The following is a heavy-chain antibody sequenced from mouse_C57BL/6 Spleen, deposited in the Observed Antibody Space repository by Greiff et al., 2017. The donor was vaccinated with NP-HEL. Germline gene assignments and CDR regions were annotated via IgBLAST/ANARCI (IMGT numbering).Heavy chain of an antibody. Sequence: QVQLQQPGAELVRPGSSVKLSCKASGYTFTSYWMHWVKQRPIQGLEWIGNIDPSDSETHYNQKFKDKATLTVYKSSSTAYMQLSSLTSEDSAVYCCARSCDYDGPHYVDYWGQGTTLTVSS. CDR3: ARSCDYDGPHYVDY. V-gene: IGHV1-52*01. CDR2: IDPSDSET. J-gene: IGHJ2*01. D-gene: IGHD2-4*01. CDR1: GYTFTSYW.